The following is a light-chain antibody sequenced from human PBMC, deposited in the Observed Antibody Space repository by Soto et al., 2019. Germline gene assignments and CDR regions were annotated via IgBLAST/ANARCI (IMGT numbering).Light chain of an antibody. CDR3: HQYDGSPIT. CDR2: GAS. V-gene: IGKV3-15*01. CDR1: QSVRSK. J-gene: IGKJ5*01. Sequence: EVVMTQSPDTLSVSPGETVTLSCRASQSVRSKLAWYQQKPGQAPRLFIYGASTRATGIPARFSGDGSGTDFTLTISRLEPEDYAVYYCHQYDGSPITFGQGTRLEIK.